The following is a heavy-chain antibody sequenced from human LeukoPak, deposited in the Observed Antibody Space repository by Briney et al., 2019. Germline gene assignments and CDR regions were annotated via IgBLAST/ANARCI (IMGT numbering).Heavy chain of an antibody. D-gene: IGHD3-9*01. Sequence: PSETLSLTCTVSGGSISSFYWSCIRQPPGKGLEWIGYIYYSGSTNYNPSLKSRVTISVETSKNQFSLKLSSVTAADTAVYYWARGYYDILTGYYLSYWGQGTLVTVSS. CDR1: GGSISSFY. J-gene: IGHJ4*02. V-gene: IGHV4-59*01. CDR3: ARGYYDILTGYYLSY. CDR2: IYYSGST.